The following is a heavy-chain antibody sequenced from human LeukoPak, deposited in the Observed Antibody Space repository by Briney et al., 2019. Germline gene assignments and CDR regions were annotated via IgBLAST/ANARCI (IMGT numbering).Heavy chain of an antibody. CDR3: ARETYGDSPFDY. J-gene: IGHJ4*02. D-gene: IGHD4-17*01. V-gene: IGHV3-30*03. CDR1: GFTFSSYG. CDR2: ISYDGSNK. Sequence: PGRSLRLSCAASGFTFSSYGMHWVRQAPGKGLEWVAVISYDGSNKYYADSVKGRFTISRDNSKNTLYLQMNSLRAEDTAVYYCARETYGDSPFDYWGQGTLVTVSS.